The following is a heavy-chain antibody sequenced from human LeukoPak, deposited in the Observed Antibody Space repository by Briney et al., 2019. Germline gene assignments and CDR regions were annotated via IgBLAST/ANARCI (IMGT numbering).Heavy chain of an antibody. V-gene: IGHV4-39*06. D-gene: IGHD3-9*01. CDR3: ARGPRGGGLPRLVW. CDR1: GGSISSSSYY. CDR2: IYYSGGT. Sequence: SETLSLTCTVSGGSISSSSYYWGWIRQPPGKGLEWIGSIYYSGGTYYNPSLKSRVTISVDTSKNQFPLKLSSVTAADTAVYYCARGPRGGGLPRLVWWGQGTLVTVSS. J-gene: IGHJ4*02.